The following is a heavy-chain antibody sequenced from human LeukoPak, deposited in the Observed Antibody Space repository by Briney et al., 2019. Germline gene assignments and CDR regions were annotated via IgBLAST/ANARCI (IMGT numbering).Heavy chain of an antibody. CDR2: ISAYNGNT. CDR1: GYTFTSYG. V-gene: IGHV1-18*01. Sequence: ASVKVPCKASGYTFTSYGISWVRQAPGQGLEWMGWISAYNGNTNYAQKLQGRVTMTTDTSTSTAYMELRSLRSDDTAVYYCAREGYYDSSGYLLDYWGQGTLVTVSS. D-gene: IGHD3-22*01. J-gene: IGHJ4*02. CDR3: AREGYYDSSGYLLDY.